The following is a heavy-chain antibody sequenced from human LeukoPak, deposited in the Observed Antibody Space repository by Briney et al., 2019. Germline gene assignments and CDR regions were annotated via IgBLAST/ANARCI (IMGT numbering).Heavy chain of an antibody. CDR2: ITGSGGSP. CDR3: ARDGHSYCGGDCSAGGMDV. CDR1: GFTFSSNV. V-gene: IGHV3-23*01. Sequence: GGSLRLSCAASGFTFSSNVMSWVRHAPGKGLEWVSVITGSGGSPYYADSVKGRFTISRDNSKNTLYLQMNSLRAEDTAVYYCARDGHSYCGGDCSAGGMDVWGQGTTVTVSS. J-gene: IGHJ6*02. D-gene: IGHD2-21*02.